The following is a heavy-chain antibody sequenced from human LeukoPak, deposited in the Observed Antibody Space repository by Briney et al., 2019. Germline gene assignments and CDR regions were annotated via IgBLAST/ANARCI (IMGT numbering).Heavy chain of an antibody. J-gene: IGHJ4*02. D-gene: IGHD3-22*01. Sequence: GGSLRLSCAASGFTFSDYYMSWIRQAPGKGLEWVSYISNSGSTIYHADSVKGRFTISRDNAKKSLYLQMNSLRSDDTAVYYCARERYYYDSSGLKFFAYWGQGTLVTVSS. CDR1: GFTFSDYY. CDR2: ISNSGSTI. V-gene: IGHV3-11*04. CDR3: ARERYYYDSSGLKFFAY.